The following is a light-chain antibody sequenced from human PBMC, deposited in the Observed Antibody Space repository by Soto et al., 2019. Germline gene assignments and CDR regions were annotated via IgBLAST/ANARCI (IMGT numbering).Light chain of an antibody. CDR2: GAS. J-gene: IGKJ3*01. CDR3: QQRSNWPGT. Sequence: DIQMTQSPSFLSASVGDRVTITCLASQGISSYLAWYQQKPRKAPEVLIFGASTLHSGVPSRFSGSGSGTDFTLTINSLEPEDFAVYYCQQRSNWPGTFGPGTKVDIK. V-gene: IGKV1-9*01. CDR1: QGISSY.